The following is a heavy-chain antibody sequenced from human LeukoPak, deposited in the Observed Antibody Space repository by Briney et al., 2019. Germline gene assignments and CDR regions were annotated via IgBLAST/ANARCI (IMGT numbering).Heavy chain of an antibody. V-gene: IGHV4-39*01. CDR3: ARHWHSHCYDY. J-gene: IGHJ4*02. CDR2: IYYRGST. D-gene: IGHD5-18*01. Sequence: PSETLSLTCTVSGGSISSSSHYWGWVRQPPGKGLEWIGSIYYRGSTYYNAPLKSRVTISLDTSKNQFSLKLSSVTAADTAVYYCARHWHSHCYDYWGQGTLVTVSS. CDR1: GGSISSSSHY.